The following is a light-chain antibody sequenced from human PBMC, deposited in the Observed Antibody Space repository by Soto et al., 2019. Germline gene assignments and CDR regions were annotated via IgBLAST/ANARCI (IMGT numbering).Light chain of an antibody. J-gene: IGKJ2*01. CDR2: GAS. V-gene: IGKV3-20*01. CDR1: QSVSSSY. CDR3: QQYGSAPLYT. Sequence: EIVLTQSPGTLSLSPGDRATLSCRASQSVSSSYLAWYQQKPRQAPRLLIYGASSRATGIPDRFSGSGSGTDFTLTISRLEPEDFAEYYCQQYGSAPLYTFVQGTKLEIK.